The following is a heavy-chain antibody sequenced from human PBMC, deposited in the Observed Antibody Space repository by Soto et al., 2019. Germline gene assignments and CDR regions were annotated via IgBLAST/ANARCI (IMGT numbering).Heavy chain of an antibody. D-gene: IGHD6-19*01. Sequence: SVKVSCKASGGTFSSYTISWVRQAPGQGLEWMGRIIPILGIANYAQKFQGRVTITADKSTSTAYMELSSLRSEDTAVYYCARDLGYSSGWPSGYWGQGTLVTVSS. CDR1: GGTFSSYT. V-gene: IGHV1-69*04. J-gene: IGHJ4*02. CDR2: IIPILGIA. CDR3: ARDLGYSSGWPSGY.